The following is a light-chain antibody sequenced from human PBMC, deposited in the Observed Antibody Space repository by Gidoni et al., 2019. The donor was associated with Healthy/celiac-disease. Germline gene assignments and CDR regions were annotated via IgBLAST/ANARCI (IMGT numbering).Light chain of an antibody. V-gene: IGLV6-57*04. J-gene: IGLJ3*02. CDR1: SGSIASHY. Sequence: NFMLTQPHSVSESPGKTVTISCTRSSGSIASHYVQWYQQRPGSAPTTVIYEDNQRPSGVPDRFSGSIDSSSSSSSHTITGLKTEDEADYCCQSYDSSYREVFGGGTKLTVL. CDR2: EDN. CDR3: QSYDSSYREV.